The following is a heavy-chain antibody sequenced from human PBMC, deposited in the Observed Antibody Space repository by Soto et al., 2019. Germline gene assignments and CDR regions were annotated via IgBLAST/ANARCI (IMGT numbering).Heavy chain of an antibody. D-gene: IGHD2-8*02. J-gene: IGHJ6*02. CDR1: GFTFSSYG. CDR3: AKDVQLLSWAYGRDV. CDR2: ISYDGSNK. V-gene: IGHV3-30*18. Sequence: QVQLVESGGGVVQPGRSLRLSCAASGFTFSSYGMHWVRQAPGKGLEWVAVISYDGSNKYYADSVKGRFTISRDNSKNTLYLQMNSLRAEDTAVYYSAKDVQLLSWAYGRDVWGQGTTVTVSS.